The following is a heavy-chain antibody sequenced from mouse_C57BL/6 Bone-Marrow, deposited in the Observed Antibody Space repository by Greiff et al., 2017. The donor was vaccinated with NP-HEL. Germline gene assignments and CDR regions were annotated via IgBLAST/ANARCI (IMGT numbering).Heavy chain of an antibody. V-gene: IGHV5-4*01. CDR3: ARDGITGVDY. CDR2: ISDGGSYT. D-gene: IGHD4-1*01. Sequence: EVQLVESGGGLVKPGGSLKLSCAASGFTFSSYAMSWVRQTPEKRLEWVATISDGGSYTYYPDNVKGRFTISRDNAKNNLYLQMSHLKSEDTAMYYCARDGITGVDYWGQGTTLTVSS. J-gene: IGHJ2*01. CDR1: GFTFSSYA.